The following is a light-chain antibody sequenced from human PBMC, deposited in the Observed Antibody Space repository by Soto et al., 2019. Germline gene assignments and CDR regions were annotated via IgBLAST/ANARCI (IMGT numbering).Light chain of an antibody. Sequence: QLTQSPSSLSASVGDRVTITCRASQGISSNLAWYQQKPGRAPKLLIFGASTLQSGVPSRFSGSGSGTDFTLTISSLQPEDFATYSCQQSYSTTWTFGQGTKVDI. CDR1: QGISSN. CDR3: QQSYSTTWT. J-gene: IGKJ1*01. CDR2: GAS. V-gene: IGKV1-9*01.